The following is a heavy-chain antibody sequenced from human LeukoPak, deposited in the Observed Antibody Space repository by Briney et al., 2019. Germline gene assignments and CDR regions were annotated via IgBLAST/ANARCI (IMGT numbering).Heavy chain of an antibody. CDR3: ARQEYCSGGSCYTWSDP. CDR1: GYSINNYW. J-gene: IGHJ5*02. CDR2: IYPADSDI. D-gene: IGHD2-15*01. Sequence: GESLKISCKGSGYSINNYWIGWVRQMPGKGLEWMGIIYPADSDIRYSPSFQGQVTISADKSISTVYLQWSSLKASDTAMYYCARQEYCSGGSCYTWSDPWGQGTLVTLSS. V-gene: IGHV5-51*01.